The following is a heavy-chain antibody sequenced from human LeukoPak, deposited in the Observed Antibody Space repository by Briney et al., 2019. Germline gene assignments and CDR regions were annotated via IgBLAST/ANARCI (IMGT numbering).Heavy chain of an antibody. CDR1: GFTFSSYA. V-gene: IGHV3-23*01. CDR3: AKNRGTGMAFYDH. CDR2: ISGGGGYI. D-gene: IGHD5-18*01. J-gene: IGHJ4*02. Sequence: PGGSLRLSCAASGFTFSSYAMTWVRRAPGKGLEWVSAISGGGGYIYYADSVKGRFTSSRDNSESTLYLQMNNLRAEDTAVYYCAKNRGTGMAFYDHWGQGTQVTVSS.